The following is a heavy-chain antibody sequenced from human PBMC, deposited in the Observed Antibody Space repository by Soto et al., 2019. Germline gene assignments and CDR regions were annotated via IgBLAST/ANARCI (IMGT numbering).Heavy chain of an antibody. Sequence: QVQLVESGGGVVQPGRSLRLSCAASGFTFSSYGMHWVRQAPGKGLEWVAVIGYDGSNKYYADSVKGRFAISRDNSTITLYLQMNSLRAEDTAVYYCARTTSSGFSFASWGQGTLVTVSS. J-gene: IGHJ4*02. V-gene: IGHV3-33*01. CDR3: ARTTSSGFSFAS. CDR2: IGYDGSNK. D-gene: IGHD6-19*01. CDR1: GFTFSSYG.